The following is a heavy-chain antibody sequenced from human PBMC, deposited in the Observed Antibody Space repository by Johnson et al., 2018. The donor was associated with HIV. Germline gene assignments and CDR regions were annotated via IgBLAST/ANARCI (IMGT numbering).Heavy chain of an antibody. Sequence: MQLVESGGGVVRPGGSLRLSCAASGFTFDDYGMSWVRQAPGKGLEWVANIKQDGSETNYVDSVKGRFTISRDNAKNSLYLQMSSLRVEDTAVYFCARDLDTGGAIGAFDIWGQGTMVTVSS. D-gene: IGHD3-10*01. J-gene: IGHJ3*02. CDR2: IKQDGSET. CDR3: ARDLDTGGAIGAFDI. CDR1: GFTFDDYG. V-gene: IGHV3-7*01.